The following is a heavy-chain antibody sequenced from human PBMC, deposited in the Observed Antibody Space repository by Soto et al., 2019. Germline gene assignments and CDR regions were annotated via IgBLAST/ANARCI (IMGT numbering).Heavy chain of an antibody. V-gene: IGHV4-59*08. CDR3: ARALQDIVVVPAAMGLGDYYYYGMDV. CDR1: GGSISSYY. D-gene: IGHD2-2*01. CDR2: IYYSGST. Sequence: SETLSLTCTVSGGSISSYYWSWIRQPPGKGLEWIGYIYYSGSTNYNPSLKSRVTISVDTSKNQFSLKLSSVTAADTAVYYCARALQDIVVVPAAMGLGDYYYYGMDVWGQGTTVTVSS. J-gene: IGHJ6*02.